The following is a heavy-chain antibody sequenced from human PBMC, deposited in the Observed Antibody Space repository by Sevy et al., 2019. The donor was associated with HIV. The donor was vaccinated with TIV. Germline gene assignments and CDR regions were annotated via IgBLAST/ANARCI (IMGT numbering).Heavy chain of an antibody. CDR1: GGSIRSYY. Sequence: SETLSLTCAVSGGSIRSYYWSWIRQSPGKGLEWIGYIDYSGSTNYNPSLKSRVSMSIDTSTNRFSLKLSSVTAADTALYYCGGLDYHDYHAMDVWGQGTTVTVSS. D-gene: IGHD3-10*01. J-gene: IGHJ6*02. CDR2: IDYSGST. CDR3: GGLDYHDYHAMDV. V-gene: IGHV4-59*03.